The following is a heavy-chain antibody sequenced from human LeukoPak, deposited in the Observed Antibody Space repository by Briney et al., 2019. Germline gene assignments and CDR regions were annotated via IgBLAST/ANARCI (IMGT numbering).Heavy chain of an antibody. CDR1: GFTFSSYA. V-gene: IGHV3-30*04. Sequence: GGSLRLSCAASGFTFSSYAMHWVRQAPGKGLEWVAVISYDGSNKYCADSVKGRFTISRDNSKNTLYLQMNSLRAEDTAVYYCAREVVTATREIDYWGQGTLVTVSS. CDR3: AREVVTATREIDY. J-gene: IGHJ4*02. D-gene: IGHD2-21*02. CDR2: ISYDGSNK.